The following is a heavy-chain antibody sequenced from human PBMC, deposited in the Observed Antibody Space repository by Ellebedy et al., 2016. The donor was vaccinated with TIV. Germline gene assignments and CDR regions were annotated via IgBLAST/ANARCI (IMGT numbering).Heavy chain of an antibody. V-gene: IGHV3-48*01. CDR1: GFTFSSYS. D-gene: IGHD6-19*01. J-gene: IGHJ2*01. CDR2: ISSSSSTI. Sequence: PGGSLRLSCAASGFTFSSYSMNWVRQAPGKGLEWVSYISSSSSTIYYADSVKGRFTISRDNAKNSLYLQMNSLRAEDTAVYYCARGLYSSGWYFYNLWGRGTLVTVSS. CDR3: ARGLYSSGWYFYNL.